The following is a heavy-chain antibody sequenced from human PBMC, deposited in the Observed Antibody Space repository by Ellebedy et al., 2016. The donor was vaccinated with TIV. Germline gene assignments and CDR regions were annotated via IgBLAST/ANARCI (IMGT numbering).Heavy chain of an antibody. Sequence: MPSETLSLTCTVSGGSISSTSYYWGWIRQPPGKGLEWIGSIYHSGSTYYNPSLKSRVTISVDTSKNKFSLKLSSVTAADTAVYYCARDSGSGWYWDYYYYGMDVWGQGTTVTVSS. CDR1: GGSISSTSYY. V-gene: IGHV4-39*02. J-gene: IGHJ6*02. CDR2: IYHSGST. CDR3: ARDSGSGWYWDYYYYGMDV. D-gene: IGHD6-19*01.